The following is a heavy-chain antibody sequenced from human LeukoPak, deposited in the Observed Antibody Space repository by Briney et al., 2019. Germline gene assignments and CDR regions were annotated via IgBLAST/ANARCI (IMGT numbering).Heavy chain of an antibody. V-gene: IGHV1-46*01. CDR1: GYTFTGYY. D-gene: IGHD2-21*02. CDR2: INPSGGST. J-gene: IGHJ4*02. Sequence: ASVKVSCKASGYTFTGYYMHWVRQAPGQGLEWMGIINPSGGSTSYAQKFQGRVTMTRNTSISTAYMELSSLRSEDTAVYYCARGPARGVTAILGWGQGTLVTVSS. CDR3: ARGPARGVTAILG.